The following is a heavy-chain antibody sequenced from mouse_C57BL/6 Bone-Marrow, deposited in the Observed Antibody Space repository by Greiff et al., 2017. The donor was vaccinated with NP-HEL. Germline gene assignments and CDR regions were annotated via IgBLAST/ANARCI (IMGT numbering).Heavy chain of an antibody. CDR2: INPNNGGT. CDR1: GYTFTDYY. CDR3: ARGTTPKARWYFDV. V-gene: IGHV1-26*01. D-gene: IGHD1-1*01. J-gene: IGHJ1*03. Sequence: EVQLQQSGPELVKPGASVKISCKASGYTFTDYYMNWVKQSHGKSLEWIGDINPNNGGTSYNQKFKGKATLTVDKSSSTAYMELRSLTSEDSAVYYCARGTTPKARWYFDVWGTGTTVTVSS.